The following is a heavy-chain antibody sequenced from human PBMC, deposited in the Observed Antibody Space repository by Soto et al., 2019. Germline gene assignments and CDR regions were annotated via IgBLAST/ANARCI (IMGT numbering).Heavy chain of an antibody. Sequence: EVQLLESGGGLVQPGGSLRLSCAASGFTFSSYAMGWVRQAPGKGLEWVSAISGSGGSTYYADSVKGRFTISRDNSKNTLYLQMNSLRAEDTAVYYCANQHSSGWYYYYYGMDVWGQGTTVTVSS. D-gene: IGHD6-19*01. V-gene: IGHV3-23*01. CDR2: ISGSGGST. CDR3: ANQHSSGWYYYYYGMDV. CDR1: GFTFSSYA. J-gene: IGHJ6*02.